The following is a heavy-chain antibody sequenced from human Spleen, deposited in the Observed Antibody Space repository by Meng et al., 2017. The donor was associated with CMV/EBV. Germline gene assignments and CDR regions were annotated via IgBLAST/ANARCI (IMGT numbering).Heavy chain of an antibody. CDR1: GYSFTRYW. CDR2: ITGSGEYT. CDR3: AKDGGYNGWGFDY. Sequence: SCKGSGYSFTRYWIGWVRQAPGKGLEWVSGITGSGEYTFYADSVQGRFTISKDTSKNTLYLQMNSLTAEDTAVYYCAKDGGYNGWGFDYWGQGTLVTVSS. J-gene: IGHJ4*02. V-gene: IGHV3-23*01. D-gene: IGHD5-12*01.